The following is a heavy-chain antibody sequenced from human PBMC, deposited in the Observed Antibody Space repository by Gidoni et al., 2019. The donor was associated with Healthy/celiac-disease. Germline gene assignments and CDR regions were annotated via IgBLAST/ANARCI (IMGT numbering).Heavy chain of an antibody. V-gene: IGHV3-23*01. Sequence: EVQLLESGGGLVQPGGSLSLSCAASGFTFTNYAMNWVRQAPGKRLEWVSTISGSGGSTYYADSVKGRFTISRDNSKNTLYLQMNSLRAEDTAVYYCAKDGWLDYWGQGTLVTVSS. J-gene: IGHJ4*02. CDR1: GFTFTNYA. CDR3: AKDGWLDY. CDR2: ISGSGGST. D-gene: IGHD2-15*01.